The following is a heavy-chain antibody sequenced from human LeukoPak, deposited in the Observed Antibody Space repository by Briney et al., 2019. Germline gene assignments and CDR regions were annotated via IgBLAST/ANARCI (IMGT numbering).Heavy chain of an antibody. D-gene: IGHD1-26*01. CDR2: INPNSGGT. J-gene: IGHJ4*02. Sequence: ASXXXXCKASGCTFTGYYMHWVRQAPGQGLEWMGWINPNSGGTNYAQKFQGRVTMTRDTSISTAYMELSRLRSDDTAVYYCARGPMPYSGSPFIDYWGQGTLVTVSS. V-gene: IGHV1-2*02. CDR1: GCTFTGYY. CDR3: ARGPMPYSGSPFIDY.